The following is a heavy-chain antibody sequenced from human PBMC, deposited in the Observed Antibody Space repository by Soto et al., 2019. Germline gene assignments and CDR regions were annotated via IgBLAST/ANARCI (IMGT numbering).Heavy chain of an antibody. CDR3: ARDLNPDYVEFDY. V-gene: IGHV4-34*01. D-gene: IGHD4-17*01. CDR1: GGSFSGYY. CDR2: INHSGST. J-gene: IGHJ4*02. Sequence: SETLSLTCAVYGGSFSGYYWSWIRQPPGKGLEWIGEINHSGSTNYNPSLKSRVTISVDTSKNQFSLKLSSVTAADTAVYYCARDLNPDYVEFDYWGQGTLVTVSS.